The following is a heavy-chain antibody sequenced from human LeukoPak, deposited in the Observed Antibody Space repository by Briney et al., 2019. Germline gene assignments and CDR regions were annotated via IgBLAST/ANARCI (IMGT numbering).Heavy chain of an antibody. CDR1: GFTFTSSA. CDR3: AADLEIQLWFGVGYDMDV. D-gene: IGHD5-18*01. CDR2: IVVGSGNT. V-gene: IGHV1-58*02. Sequence: SVKVSCKTYGFTFTSSAMQWVRQARGQRLEWIGWIVVGSGNTKYAQKFQERVAITRDTSTSTAYMELSSLRSEDTAVYYCAADLEIQLWFGVGYDMDVWGQGTTVTVSS. J-gene: IGHJ6*03.